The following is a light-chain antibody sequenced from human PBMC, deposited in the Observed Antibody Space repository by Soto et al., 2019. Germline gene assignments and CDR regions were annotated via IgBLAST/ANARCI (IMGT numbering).Light chain of an antibody. CDR3: QQYGSSPLT. Sequence: EIVLPQSPATLSLSPGDRATLSCGASQSVGSRYLAWYQQKPGLAPRLLIYDASSRATGIPDRFSGSGSGTDFTLTISRLEPEDFAVYYCQQYGSSPLTFGQGTRLEIK. CDR1: QSVGSRY. CDR2: DAS. J-gene: IGKJ5*01. V-gene: IGKV3D-20*01.